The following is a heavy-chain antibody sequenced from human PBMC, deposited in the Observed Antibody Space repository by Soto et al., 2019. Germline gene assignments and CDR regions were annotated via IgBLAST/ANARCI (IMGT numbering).Heavy chain of an antibody. J-gene: IGHJ4*02. CDR1: GFTFSHYG. CDR2: MSFGGTNQ. D-gene: IGHD3-10*01. V-gene: IGHV3-30*18. CDR3: AKAFSDGFGESPLPY. Sequence: QVQLVESGGGVVQPGKSLSLSCAASGFTFSHYGMHWVRQAPGKGLEWVALMSFGGTNQYYADSVKGRFTISRDNSKNTLSLQMNSLKTDDTAVYYCAKAFSDGFGESPLPYWGPGTLVTVSS.